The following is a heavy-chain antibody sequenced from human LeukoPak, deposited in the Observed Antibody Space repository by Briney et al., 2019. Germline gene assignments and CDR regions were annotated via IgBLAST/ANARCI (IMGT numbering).Heavy chain of an antibody. D-gene: IGHD3-22*01. Sequence: GGSLRLSCAASGFTFSSYGMHWVRQAPGKGLEWVAFIRYDGSNKYSADSVKGRLTISREPSKNTLYLQMNSLRAEDTAVYYCAKDRDYYDSSGLFDYWGQGTLVTVSS. CDR3: AKDRDYYDSSGLFDY. CDR1: GFTFSSYG. V-gene: IGHV3-30*02. CDR2: IRYDGSNK. J-gene: IGHJ4*02.